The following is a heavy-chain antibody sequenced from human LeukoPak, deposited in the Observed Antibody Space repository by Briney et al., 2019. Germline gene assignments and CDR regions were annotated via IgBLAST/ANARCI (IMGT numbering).Heavy chain of an antibody. V-gene: IGHV3-30*02. CDR2: IRYDGSNK. CDR1: GFTFSSYG. D-gene: IGHD3-10*01. J-gene: IGHJ4*02. CDR3: AKVETPMVRGVSHAVPTYFDY. Sequence: TGGSLRLSCAASGFTFSSYGMHWVRQAPGKGLEWVAFIRYDGSNKYYADSVKGRFTISRDNFKNTLYLQMNSLRAEDTAVYYCAKVETPMVRGVSHAVPTYFDYWGQGTLVTVSS.